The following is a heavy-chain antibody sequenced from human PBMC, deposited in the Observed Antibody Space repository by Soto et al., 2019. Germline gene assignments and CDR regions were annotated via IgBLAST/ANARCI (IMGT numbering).Heavy chain of an antibody. CDR3: AREEAAYCRGGACYAYNSARGNYYYYGMDV. V-gene: IGHV1-69*01. D-gene: IGHD2-15*01. CDR2: IIPFNGPP. J-gene: IGHJ6*02. Sequence: QVQLVQSGAEVKNPGSSVKVSCKASGGTFSNYGISWVRQAPGQGLEGMGGIIPFNGPPDYAQRLQGRVTITADDSATTAYMELSSLRSEDTAVYYCAREEAAYCRGGACYAYNSARGNYYYYGMDVWGQGTTVTVS. CDR1: GGTFSNYG.